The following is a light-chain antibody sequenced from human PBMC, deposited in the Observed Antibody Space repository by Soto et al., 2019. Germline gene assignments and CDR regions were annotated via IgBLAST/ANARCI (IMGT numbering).Light chain of an antibody. CDR3: HQYGTSPWT. V-gene: IGKV3-20*01. CDR2: DES. CDR1: HSVSSY. J-gene: IGKJ1*01. Sequence: EIVLTQSPATLSLSPGERATLSFIASHSVSSYLAWYQQKPGQAPRLLIYDESSRATGIPDRFSGSGSGTDFTLTISRLEPEDFAVYYCHQYGTSPWTFGQGTKVDIK.